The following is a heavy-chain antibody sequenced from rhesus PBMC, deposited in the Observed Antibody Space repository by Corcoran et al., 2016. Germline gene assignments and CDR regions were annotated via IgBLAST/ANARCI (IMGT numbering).Heavy chain of an antibody. D-gene: IGHD3-28*01. CDR3: AKEGRVYYYDSGYYYFDY. J-gene: IGHJ4*01. CDR2: IVPSDSDT. Sequence: EVQLVQSGAEVKRPGESLKSSCTNSGYSFTSYWKRWVRQMPGKGLEWMGAIVPSDSDTRYSPSFQGQVTISADKSISTAYLQWSSLKASDSATYYCAKEGRVYYYDSGYYYFDYWGQGVLVTVSS. CDR1: GYSFTSYW. V-gene: IGHV5-2*01.